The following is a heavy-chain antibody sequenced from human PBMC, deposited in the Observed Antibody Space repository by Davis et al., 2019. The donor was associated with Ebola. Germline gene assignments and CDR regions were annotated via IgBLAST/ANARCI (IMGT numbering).Heavy chain of an antibody. J-gene: IGHJ2*01. CDR1: GFAVSGNY. V-gene: IGHV3-53*01. Sequence: GESLKISCTASGFAVSGNYMSWVRQAPGKVLEWVSVIYSGGNTYYVDSVKGRFTISRDNSKNTVYLQMNGLRAEDTAVYFCARDQVTIFGPSWYFNLWGRGTLVTVSS. D-gene: IGHD3-3*01. CDR3: ARDQVTIFGPSWYFNL. CDR2: IYSGGNT.